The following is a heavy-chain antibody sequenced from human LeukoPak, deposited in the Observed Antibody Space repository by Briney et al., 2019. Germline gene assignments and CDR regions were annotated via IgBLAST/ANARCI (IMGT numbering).Heavy chain of an antibody. CDR3: ARGRGTIYMFDY. CDR2: INSDGSST. CDR1: GFTFNRYW. D-gene: IGHD2/OR15-2a*01. Sequence: PGGALRLSCAASGFTFNRYWMHWVRQVPGKGLVWVSRINSDGSSTTYADSVKGRFTISRDNARNTLYLQMNSLRAEDTAVYYCARGRGTIYMFDYWGQGGLVTVSS. V-gene: IGHV3-74*01. J-gene: IGHJ4*02.